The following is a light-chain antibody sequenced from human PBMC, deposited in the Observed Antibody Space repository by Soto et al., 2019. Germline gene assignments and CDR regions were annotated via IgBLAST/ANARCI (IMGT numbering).Light chain of an antibody. CDR2: GNS. CDR1: SSNIGATYD. J-gene: IGLJ1*01. Sequence: QSVLTQPPSVSGAPGQRVTISWTGSSSNIGATYDVQWYQQLPGTAPKLLIYGNSNRPSGVPDRFSGSKSGTSASLAITGLQAYDEADYYCQSYDSSLSAHYVFGSGTKLTVL. CDR3: QSYDSSLSAHYV. V-gene: IGLV1-40*01.